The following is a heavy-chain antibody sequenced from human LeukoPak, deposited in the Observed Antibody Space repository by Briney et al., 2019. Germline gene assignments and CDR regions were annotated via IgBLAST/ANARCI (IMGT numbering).Heavy chain of an antibody. CDR1: GFTFSGSA. CDR3: TPTLYSRSFDY. CDR2: IRSKANSYAT. J-gene: IGHJ4*02. Sequence: PGGSLKLSCAASGFTFSGSAMHWVRQASGKGLEWVGRIRSKANSYATAYAASVKGRFTISRDDSKNTAYLQMNSLKTEDTAVYYCTPTLYSRSFDYWGQGTLVTVSP. V-gene: IGHV3-73*01. D-gene: IGHD6-13*01.